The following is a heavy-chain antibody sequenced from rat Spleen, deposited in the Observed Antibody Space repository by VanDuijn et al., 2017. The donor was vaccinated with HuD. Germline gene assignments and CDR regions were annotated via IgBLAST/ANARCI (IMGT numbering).Heavy chain of an antibody. CDR3: TTNPY. CDR1: GFTFSNYG. CDR2: ISTSGGST. D-gene: IGHD3-8*01. J-gene: IGHJ2*01. Sequence: EVELVESGGGLVQPGRSMKLSCAASGFTFSNYGMAWVRQAPTKGLEWVASISTSGGSTYYRDSVKGRFTISRDNAKSTLYLQMDSLRSEDTATYYCTTNPYWGQGVMVTVSS. V-gene: IGHV5-25*01.